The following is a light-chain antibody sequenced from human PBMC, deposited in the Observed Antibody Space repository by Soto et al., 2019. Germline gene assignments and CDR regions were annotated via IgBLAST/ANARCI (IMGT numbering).Light chain of an antibody. Sequence: EIVLTQSPATLSLSPGERATLSCRASKSVRKFLARYQQKPGQAPRLLIYDASNRATGIPARFSGSGSGTDFTLTISSLEPEDFAVYYCEQRNNWYTFGPGTKLEIK. V-gene: IGKV3-11*01. J-gene: IGKJ2*01. CDR3: EQRNNWYT. CDR1: KSVRKF. CDR2: DAS.